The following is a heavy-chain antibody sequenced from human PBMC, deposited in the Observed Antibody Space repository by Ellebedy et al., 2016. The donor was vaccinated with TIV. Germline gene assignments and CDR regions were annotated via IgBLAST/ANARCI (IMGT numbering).Heavy chain of an antibody. CDR2: IWYDGSNK. D-gene: IGHD2-15*01. Sequence: GESLKISCAASGFTFSSYGMHWVRQAPGKGLEWVAVIWYDGSNKYYADSVKGRFTISRDNSKNTLYLQMNSLRAEDTAVYYCAKDRLGYCRGGSCDGLGPWGQGTLVTVSS. CDR3: AKDRLGYCRGGSCDGLGP. J-gene: IGHJ5*02. CDR1: GFTFSSYG. V-gene: IGHV3-33*06.